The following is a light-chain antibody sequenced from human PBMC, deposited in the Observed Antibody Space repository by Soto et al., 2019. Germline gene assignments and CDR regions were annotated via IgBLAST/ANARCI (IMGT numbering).Light chain of an antibody. V-gene: IGKV3-15*01. Sequence: EIGMTQSPATLSVSPWERATLSCRASQSININLAWYQQKPGQAPRLLIYGASTRATGLPARFSGSGSGTEVTLIISSRQSADAAGYYCQQYDNWPITFGQGTRLEI. CDR3: QQYDNWPIT. CDR1: QSININ. CDR2: GAS. J-gene: IGKJ5*01.